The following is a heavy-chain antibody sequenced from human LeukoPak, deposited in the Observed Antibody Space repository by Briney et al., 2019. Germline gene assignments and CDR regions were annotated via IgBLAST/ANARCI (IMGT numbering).Heavy chain of an antibody. Sequence: PGRSLRLSCAASGFTFSSYGMHWVRQAPGKGLEWVAVIWYDGSNKYYADSVKGRFTISRDNSKNTLYLQMNSLRAEDMAVYYCAKDQGGSYSYFDYWGQGTLVTVSS. CDR3: AKDQGGSYSYFDY. V-gene: IGHV3-33*06. CDR2: IWYDGSNK. CDR1: GFTFSSYG. D-gene: IGHD1-26*01. J-gene: IGHJ4*02.